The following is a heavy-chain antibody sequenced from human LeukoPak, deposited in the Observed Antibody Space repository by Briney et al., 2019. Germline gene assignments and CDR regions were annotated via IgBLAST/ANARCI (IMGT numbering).Heavy chain of an antibody. V-gene: IGHV3-23*05. Sequence: GGSLRLSCEASGFTFSAYAMTWVRQAPGKGLEWVSSIGSDNKPHYSESVKGRFTISRDNSKNTVYLQMNSLRDEDTAVYYCARNVGYWGQGTLVTVSS. D-gene: IGHD1-26*01. CDR2: IGSDNKP. CDR3: ARNVGY. CDR1: GFTFSAYA. J-gene: IGHJ4*02.